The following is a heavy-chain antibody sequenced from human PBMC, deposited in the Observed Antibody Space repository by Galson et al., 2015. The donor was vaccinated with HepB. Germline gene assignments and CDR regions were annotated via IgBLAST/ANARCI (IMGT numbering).Heavy chain of an antibody. CDR1: GGSFSGYY. Sequence: SETLSLTCAVYGGSFSGYYWSWIRQPPGKGLEWIGEINHSGSTNYNPSLKSRVTISVDTSKNQFSLKLSSVTAADTAVYYCARGRDVVVPAAMFYFDYWGQGTLVTVSS. CDR3: ARGRDVVVPAAMFYFDY. J-gene: IGHJ4*02. V-gene: IGHV4-34*01. D-gene: IGHD2-2*01. CDR2: INHSGST.